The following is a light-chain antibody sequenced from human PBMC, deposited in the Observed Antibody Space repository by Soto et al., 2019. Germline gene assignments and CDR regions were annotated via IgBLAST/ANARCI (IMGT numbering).Light chain of an antibody. CDR2: KAS. CDR1: QSISSW. V-gene: IGKV1-5*03. Sequence: DIQMTQSPSTLSASVGDRVTITCRARQSISSWLAWYQQKPVKAHNLLNYKASSLEFGVPSRFSGSGSGTEFNLTISSLQPDDFATYYCQQFNSYWGTFGQGTKVEIK. J-gene: IGKJ1*01. CDR3: QQFNSYWGT.